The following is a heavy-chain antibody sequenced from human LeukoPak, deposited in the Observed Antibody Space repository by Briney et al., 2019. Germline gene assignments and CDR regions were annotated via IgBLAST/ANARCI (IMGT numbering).Heavy chain of an antibody. CDR3: AKRLVYYDSSEGYFDY. CDR1: GFTFSSYG. Sequence: PGGSLRLSCAVSGFTFSSYGMHWVRQAPGKGLEWVAVISYDGSNKNYADSVTGRFTISRDISKNTLYLQMNSLRAEDTAVYYCAKRLVYYDSSEGYFDYWGQGTLVTVSS. CDR2: ISYDGSNK. J-gene: IGHJ4*02. V-gene: IGHV3-30*18. D-gene: IGHD3-22*01.